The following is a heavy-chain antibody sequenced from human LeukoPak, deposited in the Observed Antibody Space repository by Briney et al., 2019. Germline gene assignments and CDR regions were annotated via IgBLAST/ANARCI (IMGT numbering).Heavy chain of an antibody. D-gene: IGHD2-15*01. J-gene: IGHJ5*02. CDR1: GYTLTELS. CDR2: FVPEDGET. Sequence: SVKVSCKVSGYTLTELSMHWVRQAPGKGLEWMGAFVPEDGETIYAQKFQGRVTMTEDTSTDTAYMELSSLRSEDTAVYYCATRFPMVVAAIARNNWFDPWGQGTLVTVSS. CDR3: ATRFPMVVAAIARNNWFDP. V-gene: IGHV1-24*01.